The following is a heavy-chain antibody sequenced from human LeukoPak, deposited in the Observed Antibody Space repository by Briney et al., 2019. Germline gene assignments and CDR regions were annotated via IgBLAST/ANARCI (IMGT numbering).Heavy chain of an antibody. J-gene: IGHJ6*03. CDR1: GFSFSHAW. CDR2: IKSKIDGGTT. V-gene: IGHV3-15*01. D-gene: IGHD2-2*02. CDR3: TTGCSSTICYTSYMDV. Sequence: GGSLRLSCAASGFSFSHAWMNWVRQAPGKGLEWVGRIKSKIDGGTTDYAAPVKGRFTISRDDSKNTLYLQMNSLKTEDTAVYYCTTGCSSTICYTSYMDVWGKGTTVTVSS.